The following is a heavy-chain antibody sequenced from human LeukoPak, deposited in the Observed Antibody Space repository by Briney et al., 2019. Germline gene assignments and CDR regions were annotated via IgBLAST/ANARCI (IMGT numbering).Heavy chain of an antibody. J-gene: IGHJ5*02. D-gene: IGHD3-10*01. CDR2: INHSGST. Sequence: PSETLSLTCAVYGGSFSGYYWSWIRQPPGKGLEWIGEINHSGSTNYNPSLKSRVTISVDTSKNQFSLKLSSVTAADTAVYCCARLSRYYYGSGSYYNERRNWFDPWGQGTLVTVSS. V-gene: IGHV4-34*01. CDR3: ARLSRYYYGSGSYYNERRNWFDP. CDR1: GGSFSGYY.